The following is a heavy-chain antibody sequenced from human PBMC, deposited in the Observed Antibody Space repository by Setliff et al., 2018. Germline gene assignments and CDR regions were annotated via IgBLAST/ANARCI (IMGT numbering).Heavy chain of an antibody. Sequence: SETLSLTCKVSGDSMNSGVYYWAWIRQPPGKGLEWIGSVSYTGSTYYNPSLKSRVTMSVDTSKNHVSLKLSSVTAADTAVYYCARAHTWSLPNDNSGYPGWFDPWGQGTLVTVSS. D-gene: IGHD3-22*01. CDR3: ARAHTWSLPNDNSGYPGWFDP. CDR2: VSYTGST. J-gene: IGHJ5*02. CDR1: GDSMNSGVYY. V-gene: IGHV4-39*02.